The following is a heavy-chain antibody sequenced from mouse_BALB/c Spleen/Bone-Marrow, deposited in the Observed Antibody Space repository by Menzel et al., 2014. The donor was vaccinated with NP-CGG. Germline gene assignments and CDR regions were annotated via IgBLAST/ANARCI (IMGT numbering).Heavy chain of an antibody. CDR1: GYSFTGYF. D-gene: IGHD1-1*01. J-gene: IGHJ2*01. CDR2: INPYNGDT. Sequence: VQLQQSGPELVKSGASVKISCKASGYSFTGYFMNWVMQSHGKSLEWIGRINPYNGDTFYNQKFKGKATLTVDKSSSTAHMELRSLASDDSAVYYCARSGYYGSSYFDYWGQGTTLTVSS. CDR3: ARSGYYGSSYFDY. V-gene: IGHV1-20*02.